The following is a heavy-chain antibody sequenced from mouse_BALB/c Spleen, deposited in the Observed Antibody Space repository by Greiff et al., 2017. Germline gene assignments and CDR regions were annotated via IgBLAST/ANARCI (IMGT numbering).Heavy chain of an antibody. D-gene: IGHD2-1*01. J-gene: IGHJ1*01. CDR2: IYPGNSDT. CDR3: TREGYYGNYVYFDV. V-gene: IGHV1-5*01. Sequence: VQLQQSGTVLARPGASVKMSCKASGYTFTSYWMHWVKQRPGQGLEWIGAIYPGNSDTSYNQKFKGKAKLTAVTSTSTAYMELSSLTNEDSAVYYCTREGYYGNYVYFDVWGAGTTVTVSS. CDR1: GYTFTSYW.